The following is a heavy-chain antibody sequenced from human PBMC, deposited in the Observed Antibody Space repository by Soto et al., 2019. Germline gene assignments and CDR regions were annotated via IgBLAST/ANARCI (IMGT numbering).Heavy chain of an antibody. Sequence: QLQLQESGSGLVKPSQTLSLTCAVSGGSISSGGYSWSWIRQPPGKGREWIGYIYHSGSTYYNPSLKSRVTISVDRSKNQFSLKLSAVTAADTAVYYCARAKGCIAARFLDYWGQGTLVTVSS. V-gene: IGHV4-30-2*01. CDR2: IYHSGST. CDR1: GGSISSGGYS. J-gene: IGHJ4*02. CDR3: ARAKGCIAARFLDY. D-gene: IGHD6-6*01.